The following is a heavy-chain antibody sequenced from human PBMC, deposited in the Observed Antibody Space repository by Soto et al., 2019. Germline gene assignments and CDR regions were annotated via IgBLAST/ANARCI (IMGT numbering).Heavy chain of an antibody. CDR3: ARYPSIAARNLWFDP. CDR1: GGSFSGYY. Sequence: SETLSLTCAVYGGSFSGYYWSWIRQPPGKGLEWIGEINHSGSTNYNPSLKSRVTISVDTSKNQFSLKLSSVTAADTAVYYCARYPSIAARNLWFDPWGQGTLVTVSS. V-gene: IGHV4-34*01. D-gene: IGHD6-6*01. J-gene: IGHJ5*02. CDR2: INHSGST.